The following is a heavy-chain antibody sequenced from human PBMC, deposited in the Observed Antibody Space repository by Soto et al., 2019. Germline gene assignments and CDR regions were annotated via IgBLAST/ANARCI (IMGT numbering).Heavy chain of an antibody. Sequence: ASVKVSCKASGYIFTNYDINWVRQATGQGLEYLGWINPNSGNTGYVQKFQGRVTMTRNTSINTAYMELNSLRAEDTAIYYCARGSAFIGLDYWGQGTSVTVSS. D-gene: IGHD1-26*01. V-gene: IGHV1-8*01. J-gene: IGHJ4*02. CDR3: ARGSAFIGLDY. CDR2: INPNSGNT. CDR1: GYIFTNYD.